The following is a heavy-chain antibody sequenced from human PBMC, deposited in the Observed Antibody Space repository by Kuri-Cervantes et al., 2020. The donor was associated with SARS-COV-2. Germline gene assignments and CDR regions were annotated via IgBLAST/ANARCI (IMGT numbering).Heavy chain of an antibody. CDR1: GGSISSYY. J-gene: IGHJ3*02. CDR3: ASQVTIFGVEYDAFDI. V-gene: IGHV4-59*12. Sequence: SETLSLTCTVSGGSISSYYWSWIRQPTGKGLEWIGYIYYGGSTNYNPSLKNRVTIPIDTSKNQFSLMLSSMTAADTAVYYCASQVTIFGVEYDAFDIWGQGTTVTVSS. CDR2: IYYGGST. D-gene: IGHD3-3*01.